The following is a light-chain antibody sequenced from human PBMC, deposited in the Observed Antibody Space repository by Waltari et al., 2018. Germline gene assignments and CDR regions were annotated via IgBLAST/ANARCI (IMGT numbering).Light chain of an antibody. CDR1: QSVGRT. CDR2: GAS. V-gene: IGKV3-20*01. CDR3: QHYLRLPVS. Sequence: EIVLTQSPGTLSLSPGERANLSCRASQSVGRTLAWYQQRPGQAPRLLMYGASIRAADIPDRFAGSGSGTDFSLTINRLEPEDFAVYYCQHYLRLPVSFGQGTKVEIK. J-gene: IGKJ1*01.